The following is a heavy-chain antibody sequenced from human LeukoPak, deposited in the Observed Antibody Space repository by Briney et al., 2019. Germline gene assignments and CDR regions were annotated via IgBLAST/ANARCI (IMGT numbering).Heavy chain of an antibody. CDR3: AKDLGYWNCNDFNAFDI. CDR1: RFTSSSYA. Sequence: GGSLRLSCAASRFTSSSYAMSWVRQAPGKGLEWVSAISGSGGRTYYADSLKGRFTISRDNSKNTLYLQMNSLRAEDTAVYYCAKDLGYWNCNDFNAFDIWGQGTMVTVSS. CDR2: ISGSGGRT. J-gene: IGHJ3*02. V-gene: IGHV3-23*01. D-gene: IGHD1-1*01.